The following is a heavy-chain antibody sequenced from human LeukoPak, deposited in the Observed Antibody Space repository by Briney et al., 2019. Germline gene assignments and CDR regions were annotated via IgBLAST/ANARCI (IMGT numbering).Heavy chain of an antibody. D-gene: IGHD5-12*01. CDR2: INAGNGNT. J-gene: IGHJ4*02. CDR1: GYTFTSYA. Sequence: ASVKVSCKASGYTFTSYAMHWVRQAPGQRLEWMGWINAGNGNTKYSQKFQGRVTITRDTSASTAYMELSSLRSEDAAVYYCATARGYSGYDYWGQGTLVTVSS. CDR3: ATARGYSGYDY. V-gene: IGHV1-3*01.